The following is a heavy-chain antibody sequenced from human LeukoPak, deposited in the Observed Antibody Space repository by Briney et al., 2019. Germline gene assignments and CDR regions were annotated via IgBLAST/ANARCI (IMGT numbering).Heavy chain of an antibody. CDR3: ARGRTYGSGSYYPEYFQH. CDR1: GYTFTGYY. D-gene: IGHD3-10*01. J-gene: IGHJ1*01. Sequence: ASVKVSCKASGYTFTGYYMHWVRQAPGQGLEWMGWINPNSGGTNYAQKFQGRVTMTRDTSISTAYMELSSLRAEDTAVYYCARGRTYGSGSYYPEYFQHWGQGTLVTVSS. V-gene: IGHV1-2*02. CDR2: INPNSGGT.